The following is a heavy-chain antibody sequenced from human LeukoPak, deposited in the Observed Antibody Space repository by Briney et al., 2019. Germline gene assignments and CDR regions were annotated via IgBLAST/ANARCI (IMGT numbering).Heavy chain of an antibody. Sequence: PGGSLRLSCAASGFTFSSYWMSWVRQAPGKGLEWVAKKKQDGSEKDYVDSVKGRFTISRDNAKNSLYVQMNSLRAEDTAVYYCARGRDYLDYWGQGTLVTVSS. V-gene: IGHV3-7*04. CDR3: ARGRDYLDY. CDR1: GFTFSSYW. CDR2: KKQDGSEK. J-gene: IGHJ4*02.